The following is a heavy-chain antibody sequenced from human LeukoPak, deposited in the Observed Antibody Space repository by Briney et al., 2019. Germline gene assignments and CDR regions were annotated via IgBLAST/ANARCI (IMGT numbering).Heavy chain of an antibody. Sequence: ASVKVSCKVSGYTLTELSMHWVRQAPGKGLEWMGGFDPEDGETIYAQKFQGRVTMTEDTSTDTAYMELSSLRSEDTAVYYCATIPGLFWESSDWGQGTLVTVSS. J-gene: IGHJ4*02. CDR3: ATIPGLFWESSD. V-gene: IGHV1-24*01. CDR1: GYTLTELS. D-gene: IGHD3-3*01. CDR2: FDPEDGET.